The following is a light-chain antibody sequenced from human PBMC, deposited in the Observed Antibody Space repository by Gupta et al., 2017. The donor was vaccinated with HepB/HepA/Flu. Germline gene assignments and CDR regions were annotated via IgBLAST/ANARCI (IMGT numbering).Light chain of an antibody. CDR3: QQLNSYPHT. V-gene: IGKV1-9*01. CDR2: AAA. J-gene: IGKJ4*01. Sequence: DIQLTQSPSFLSASVGDSVTITCRASQGISSYLAWYQQKPGKAPKLLIYAAATLQSGVPSRLSGSGAGTEFTLTISSLQPEDVATYYCQQLNSYPHTFGGGTKVEIK. CDR1: QGISSY.